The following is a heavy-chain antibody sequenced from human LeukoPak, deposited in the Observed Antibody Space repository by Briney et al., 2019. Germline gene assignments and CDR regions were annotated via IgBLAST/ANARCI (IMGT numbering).Heavy chain of an antibody. V-gene: IGHV4-59*01. D-gene: IGHD3/OR15-3a*01. Sequence: NASETLSLTCTVSGGSISSYYWSWIRQPPGKGLEWIGYIYYSGSTKYNPSLKSRVTISVDTSKNQFSLKLSSVTAADTAVYYCARDIGPDDAFDIWGQGTMVTVSS. CDR3: ARDIGPDDAFDI. CDR1: GGSISSYY. CDR2: IYYSGST. J-gene: IGHJ3*02.